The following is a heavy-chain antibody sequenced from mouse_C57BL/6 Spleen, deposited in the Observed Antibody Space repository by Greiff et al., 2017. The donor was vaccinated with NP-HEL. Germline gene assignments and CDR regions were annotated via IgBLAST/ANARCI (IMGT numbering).Heavy chain of an antibody. CDR2: IYPGSGST. CDR1: GYAFSSSW. V-gene: IGHV1-82*01. Sequence: QVQLQQSGPELVKPGASVKISCKASGYAFSSSWMNWVKQRPGKGLEWIGRIYPGSGSTNYNEKFKSKATLTVDTSSSTAYMQLSSLTSEDSAVYYCARWGLGGYFDVWGTGTTVTVSS. J-gene: IGHJ1*03. D-gene: IGHD3-1*01. CDR3: ARWGLGGYFDV.